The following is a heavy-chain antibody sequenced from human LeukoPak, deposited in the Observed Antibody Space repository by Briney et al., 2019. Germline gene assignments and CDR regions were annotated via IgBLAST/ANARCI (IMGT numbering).Heavy chain of an antibody. D-gene: IGHD6-19*01. CDR3: ARDPPSWGLGAVAADY. CDR1: GFTFSSYS. Sequence: TGGSLRLSCAASGFTFSSYSMNWVRQAPGKGLEWVSYISSGSSTIYYADSVKGRFTISRDNAKNSLYLQMNSLSAEDTAVYYCARDPPSWGLGAVAADYWGQGTLVTVSS. V-gene: IGHV3-48*01. CDR2: ISSGSSTI. J-gene: IGHJ4*02.